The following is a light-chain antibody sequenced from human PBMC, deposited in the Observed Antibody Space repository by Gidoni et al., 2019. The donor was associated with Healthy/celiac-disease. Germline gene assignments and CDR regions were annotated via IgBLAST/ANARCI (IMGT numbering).Light chain of an antibody. Sequence: LAAWERANVTSRARESGSSNLGGYQQKPGQAPRPLILVDDDWATGSPDRLRGSGSGTDLNLTISSLGPEDFAVYYCQQRSNWLGITFGQGTRLEIK. CDR3: QQRSNWLGIT. CDR1: ESGSSN. J-gene: IGKJ5*01. V-gene: IGKV3-11*01. CDR2: VDD.